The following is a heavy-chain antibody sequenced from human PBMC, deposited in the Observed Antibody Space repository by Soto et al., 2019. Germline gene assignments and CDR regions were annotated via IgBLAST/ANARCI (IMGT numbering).Heavy chain of an antibody. V-gene: IGHV1-18*04. CDR3: ARDSRITMIVVAPRGAFDI. CDR2: ISAYNGNT. J-gene: IGHJ3*02. Sequence: ASVKVSCKASGYTFTSYGISWVRQAPGQGLEWMGWISAYNGNTNYAQKLQGRVTMTTDTSTSTAYMELRSLRSDDTAVYYCARDSRITMIVVAPRGAFDIWGQGTMVTVSS. D-gene: IGHD3-22*01. CDR1: GYTFTSYG.